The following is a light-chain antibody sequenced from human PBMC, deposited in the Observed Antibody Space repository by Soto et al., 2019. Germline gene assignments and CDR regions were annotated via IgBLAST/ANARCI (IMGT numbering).Light chain of an antibody. Sequence: EIVLTQSPGTLSLSPWERATLSCRASQSVSNNYLAWYQQKPGQAPRLLIYGASNRATGIPARFSGSGSGTDFTLTISSLETEDFAVYYCQQRSNWPRTFGQGTKVDIK. V-gene: IGKV3-11*01. CDR3: QQRSNWPRT. CDR2: GAS. CDR1: QSVSNNY. J-gene: IGKJ1*01.